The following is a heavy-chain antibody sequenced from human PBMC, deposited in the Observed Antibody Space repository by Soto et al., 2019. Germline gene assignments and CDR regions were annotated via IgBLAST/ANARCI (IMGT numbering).Heavy chain of an antibody. CDR3: AKGAVVRGVYDLDY. CDR2: ISGSGGST. D-gene: IGHD3-10*01. Sequence: EVQLLESGGGLVQPGGSLRLSCAASGFTFSSYAMNWVRQAPGKGLEWVSAISGSGGSTYYADSVKGRFTISRDNSKNTLYLQMNSLRAEDTTVYYCAKGAVVRGVYDLDYWGQGTLVTVSS. CDR1: GFTFSSYA. J-gene: IGHJ4*02. V-gene: IGHV3-23*01.